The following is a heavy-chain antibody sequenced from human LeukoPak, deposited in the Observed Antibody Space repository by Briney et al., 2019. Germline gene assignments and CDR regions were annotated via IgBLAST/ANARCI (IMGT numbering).Heavy chain of an antibody. CDR3: AKAVSGYYYDSSGYYSLQFDY. J-gene: IGHJ4*02. CDR2: LTGSGGST. Sequence: GGSLGLSSAASGFTFTNYAISWVRQAPGKGLEWVLVLTGSGGSTYFADSVKGRFTISRDNSKHTLYLQMNSLRAEDTAVYYCAKAVSGYYYDSSGYYSLQFDYWGQGTLVTVSS. V-gene: IGHV3-23*01. D-gene: IGHD3-22*01. CDR1: GFTFTNYA.